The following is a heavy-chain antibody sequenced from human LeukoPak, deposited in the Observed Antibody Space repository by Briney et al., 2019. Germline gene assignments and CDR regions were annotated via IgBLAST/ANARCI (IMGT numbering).Heavy chain of an antibody. CDR3: ARPYYYDSRFYP. V-gene: IGHV4-30-4*01. CDR2: MYYSGST. J-gene: IGHJ5*02. CDR1: GGSISRGDYY. D-gene: IGHD3-22*01. Sequence: SPTLSLICTVYGGSISRGDYYWSWIRQPPGKGLEWIAYMYYSGSTYYNPSRKSRVTMSADTSKNQLSLELSSVTAADSAVYYCARPYYYDSRFYPWGQGILVTVSS.